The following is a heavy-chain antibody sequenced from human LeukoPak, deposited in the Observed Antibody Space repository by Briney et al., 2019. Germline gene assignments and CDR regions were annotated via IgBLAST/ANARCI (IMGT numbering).Heavy chain of an antibody. CDR3: ASLADYGDYPYWYFDL. J-gene: IGHJ2*01. D-gene: IGHD4-17*01. CDR1: GYTFTSYG. CDR2: ISAYNGNT. V-gene: IGHV1-18*01. Sequence: ASVKVSCKASGYTFTSYGISWVRQAPGQGLEWMGWISAYNGNTNYAQKLQGRVTMTTDTSTSTAYMELRSLRSDDTAVYYCASLADYGDYPYWYFDLWGRGTLVTVSS.